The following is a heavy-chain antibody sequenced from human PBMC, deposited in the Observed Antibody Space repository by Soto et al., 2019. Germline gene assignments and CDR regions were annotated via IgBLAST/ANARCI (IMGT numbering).Heavy chain of an antibody. V-gene: IGHV1-69*01. J-gene: IGHJ1*01. CDR1: GGTFSSYA. CDR3: ARSLKEPTVAATPAEYFQH. CDR2: IIPIFGTA. Sequence: QVQLVQSGAEVKKPGSSVKVSCKASGGTFSSYAISWVRQAPGQGLEWMGGIIPIFGTANYAQKFQGRVTITADESTSTAYMALSSLRSEDTAVYYCARSLKEPTVAATPAEYFQHWGQGTLVTVSS. D-gene: IGHD2-15*01.